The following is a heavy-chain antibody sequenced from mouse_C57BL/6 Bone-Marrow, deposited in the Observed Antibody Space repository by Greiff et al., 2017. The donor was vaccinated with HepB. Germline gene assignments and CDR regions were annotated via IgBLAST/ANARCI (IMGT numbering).Heavy chain of an antibody. J-gene: IGHJ4*01. D-gene: IGHD1-3*01. CDR2: IYPGSGST. CDR3: ASKGTLKDAMDY. CDR1: GYTFTSYW. Sequence: QVQLQQPGAELVMPGASVKLSCKASGYTFTSYWITWVKQRPGQGLEWIGDIYPGSGSTNYNEKFKSKATLTVDTSSSTAYMQLSSLTSEDSAVYYCASKGTLKDAMDYWGQGTSVTVSS. V-gene: IGHV1-55*01.